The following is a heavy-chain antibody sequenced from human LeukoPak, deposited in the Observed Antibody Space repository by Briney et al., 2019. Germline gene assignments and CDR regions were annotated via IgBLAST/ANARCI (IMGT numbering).Heavy chain of an antibody. CDR2: ISGSGGST. D-gene: IGHD4-11*01. J-gene: IGHJ4*02. CDR3: AKVLSSYGPWGY. V-gene: IGHV3-23*01. Sequence: RHGGSLRLSCAASGFTFSSYAMSWVRQAPGKGLEWVSAISGSGGSTYYADSVKGRFTISRDNSKNTLYLQMNSLRAEDTAVYYCAKVLSSYGPWGYWGQGTLVTVSS. CDR1: GFTFSSYA.